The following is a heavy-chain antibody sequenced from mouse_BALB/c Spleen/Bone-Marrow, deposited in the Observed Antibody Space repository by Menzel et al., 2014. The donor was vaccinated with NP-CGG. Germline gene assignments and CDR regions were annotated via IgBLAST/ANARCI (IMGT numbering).Heavy chain of an antibody. CDR2: IYPGSGSS. Sequence: VMLVESGPELVKPGASVKMFCKASGCTFTDYVINWVNQRTGQGLEWIGEIYPGSGSSYYNEKFKGEATLTADKSSNTAYMQLSSLTSEDSAVYFCVRGPWSAYWGQGTLVTVSA. J-gene: IGHJ3*01. V-gene: IGHV1-77*01. CDR3: VRGPWSAY. CDR1: GCTFTDYV.